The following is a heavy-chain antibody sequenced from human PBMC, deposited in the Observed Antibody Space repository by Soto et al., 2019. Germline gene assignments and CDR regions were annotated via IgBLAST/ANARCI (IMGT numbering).Heavy chain of an antibody. V-gene: IGHV4-31*03. CDR3: ARYDCSAGSCYSVYFDS. CDR2: IHYSGST. J-gene: IGHJ4*02. D-gene: IGHD2-15*01. CDR1: GGSISSRTYY. Sequence: QVQLQESGPVLVKPSRTLSLTCSVSGGSISSRTYYWSWIRQHPGKGLEWIGYIHYSGSTYYNPSLKSRVTISVDTSKNQFSLMLSSVTAADTAVYYCARYDCSAGSCYSVYFDSWGQGTLVTVSS.